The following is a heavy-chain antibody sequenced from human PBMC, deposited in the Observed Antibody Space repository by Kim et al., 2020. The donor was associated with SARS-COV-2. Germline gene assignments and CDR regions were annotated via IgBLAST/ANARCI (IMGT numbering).Heavy chain of an antibody. J-gene: IGHJ5*02. CDR2: IYSGGST. CDR3: AREELVAAGTGWFDP. D-gene: IGHD6-13*01. CDR1: GFTVSSNY. V-gene: IGHV3-66*01. Sequence: GGSLRLSCAASGFTVSSNYMSWVRQAPGKGLEWVSVIYSGGSTYYADSVKGRFTISRDNSKNTLYLQMNSLRAEDTAVYYCAREELVAAGTGWFDPWGQGTLVTVSS.